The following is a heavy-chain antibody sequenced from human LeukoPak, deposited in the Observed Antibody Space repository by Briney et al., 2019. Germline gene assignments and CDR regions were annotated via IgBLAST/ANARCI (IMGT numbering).Heavy chain of an antibody. Sequence: PSETLSLTCAVYGGSFSGFYWSWIRQPPGKGLEWIGEINHSGSTNYNPSLKSRVSISVDTSKNQFSLKLSSVTAADTAVYYCAGAYCGGDCYSGRSLDAFDIWGQGTMVTVSS. CDR1: GGSFSGFY. CDR2: INHSGST. J-gene: IGHJ3*02. CDR3: AGAYCGGDCYSGRSLDAFDI. V-gene: IGHV4-34*01. D-gene: IGHD2-21*02.